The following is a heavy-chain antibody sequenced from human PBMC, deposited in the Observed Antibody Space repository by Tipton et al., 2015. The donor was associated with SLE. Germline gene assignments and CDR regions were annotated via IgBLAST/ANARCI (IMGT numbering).Heavy chain of an antibody. V-gene: IGHV4-38-2*01. CDR2: IYQSGST. J-gene: IGHJ4*02. CDR1: GYSISSGYY. Sequence: GLVKPSETLSLSCDVSGYSISSGYYWGWIRQPPGKGLEWIGSIYQSGSTYYNPSLKSRISMTIDTFKNHFFLRRNSGTAADTAVYYCARHDYDDNGYYMHYFDYWGQGTLATVSS. CDR3: ARHDYDDNGYYMHYFDY. D-gene: IGHD3-22*01.